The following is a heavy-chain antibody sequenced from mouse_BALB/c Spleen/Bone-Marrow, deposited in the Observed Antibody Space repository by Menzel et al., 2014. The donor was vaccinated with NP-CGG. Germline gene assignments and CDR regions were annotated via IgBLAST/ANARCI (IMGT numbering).Heavy chain of an antibody. D-gene: IGHD4-1*01. CDR2: ISSGGSYT. CDR1: GFTFSSYT. CDR3: TREDTNWDFDY. J-gene: IGHJ2*01. V-gene: IGHV5-6-4*01. Sequence: EVKLVESGGGLVKPGGSLKLSCAASGFTFSSYTMSWVRQTPEKRLEWVATISSGGSYTYYPDSVKGRFTISRDNAKNTLYLQMSSLKSEDTATYYCTREDTNWDFDYWGQGTTLTVSS.